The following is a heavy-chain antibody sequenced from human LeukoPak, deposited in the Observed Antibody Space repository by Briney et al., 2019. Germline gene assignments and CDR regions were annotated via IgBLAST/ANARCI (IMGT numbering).Heavy chain of an antibody. J-gene: IGHJ4*02. CDR3: ARDSRDTIMVWYDY. Sequence: PGGSLRLSCAASGFTFSSYEMNWVRQAPGKGLEWVSYISSSGSTINYADSVKGRFTISRDNAKNSLYLQMNSLRAEDTAVYYCARDSRDTIMVWYDYWGQGTLVTVSS. V-gene: IGHV3-48*03. CDR2: ISSSGSTI. CDR1: GFTFSSYE. D-gene: IGHD5-18*01.